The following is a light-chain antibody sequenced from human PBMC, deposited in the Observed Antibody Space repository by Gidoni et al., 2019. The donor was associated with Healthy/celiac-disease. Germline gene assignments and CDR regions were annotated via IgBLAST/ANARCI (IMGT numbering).Light chain of an antibody. CDR3: QQYYSTPRT. CDR1: QSVLYHSNNKNY. J-gene: IGKJ2*01. CDR2: WAS. V-gene: IGKV4-1*01. Sequence: DIVMTQSPDSLAVSLGERATINCKSSQSVLYHSNNKNYLAWYQQKPGQPPKLLIYWASTRESGVPDRFSGSGSGTDFTLTISSLQAEDVAVYYCQQYYSTPRTFGQGTKLEIK.